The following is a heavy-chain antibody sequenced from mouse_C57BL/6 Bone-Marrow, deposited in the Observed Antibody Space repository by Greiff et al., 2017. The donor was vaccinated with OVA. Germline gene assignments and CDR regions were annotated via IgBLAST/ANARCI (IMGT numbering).Heavy chain of an antibody. CDR1: GFTFSSYA. V-gene: IGHV5-9-1*02. J-gene: IGHJ4*01. CDR2: ISSGGDYI. CDR3: TRDGYYAMDY. D-gene: IGHD2-3*01. Sequence: EVMRLESGEGLVKPGGSLKLSCAASGFTFSSYAMSWVRQTPEKRLEWVAYISSGGDYIYYADTVKGRFTISRDNARNTLYLQMSSLKSEDTAMYYCTRDGYYAMDYWGQGTSVTVSS.